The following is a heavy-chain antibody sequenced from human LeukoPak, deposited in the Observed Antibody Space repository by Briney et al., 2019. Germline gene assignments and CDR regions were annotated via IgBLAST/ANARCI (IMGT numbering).Heavy chain of an antibody. CDR2: ISSSSSYI. V-gene: IGHV3-21*01. D-gene: IGHD2-2*02. CDR3: ARVEDIVVVPAAIGVGAFDI. J-gene: IGHJ3*02. CDR1: GFTFSSYS. Sequence: GGSLRLSCAASGFTFSSYSMNWVRQAPGKGLEWVSSISSSSSYIYYADSVKGRFTISRDNAKNSLYLQMNSLRAEDTAVYYCARVEDIVVVPAAIGVGAFDIWGQGTMVTVSS.